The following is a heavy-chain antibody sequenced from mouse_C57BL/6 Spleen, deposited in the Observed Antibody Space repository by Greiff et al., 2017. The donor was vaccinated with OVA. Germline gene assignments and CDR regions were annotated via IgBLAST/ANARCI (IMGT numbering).Heavy chain of an antibody. CDR2: IDPSDSET. CDR1: GYTFTSYW. D-gene: IGHD4-1*01. J-gene: IGHJ1*03. CDR3: AAGLRWDWYFDV. Sequence: QVQLKQPGAELVRPGSSVKLSCKASGYTFTSYWMHWVKQRPIQGLEWIGNIDPSDSETHYNQKFKDKATLTVDKSSSTAYMQLSSLTSEDSAVYYCAAGLRWDWYFDVWGTGTTVTVSS. V-gene: IGHV1-52*01.